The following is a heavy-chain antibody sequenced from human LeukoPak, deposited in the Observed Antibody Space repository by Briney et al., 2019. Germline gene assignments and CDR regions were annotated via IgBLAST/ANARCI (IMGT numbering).Heavy chain of an antibody. CDR3: AKRGVVIRVILVRLHKEAYYFDS. V-gene: IGHV3-23*01. J-gene: IGHJ4*02. CDR2: ISGSGGGT. CDR1: GITLSNYA. D-gene: IGHD3-22*01. Sequence: GGSLRLSCAVSGITLSNYAMSWVRQAPGKGLEWVAGISGSGGGTNYADSVKGRFTISRDNPKNTLYLQMNNLRADDTAVYFCAKRGVVIRVILVRLHKEAYYFDSWGQGALVTVSS.